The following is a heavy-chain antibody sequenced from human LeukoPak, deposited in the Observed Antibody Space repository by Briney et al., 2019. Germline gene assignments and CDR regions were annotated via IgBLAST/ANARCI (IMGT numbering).Heavy chain of an antibody. V-gene: IGHV3-9*01. CDR2: ISWNSGSI. CDR3: AKDGVEEQLAHPTHFDY. CDR1: GFTFDDYA. Sequence: QPGGSLRLSCAASGFTFDDYAMHWVRQAPGKGLEWVSGISWNSGSIGYADSVKGRFTISRDNAKNSLYLQMNSLRAEDTALYYCAKDGVEEQLAHPTHFDYWGQGTLVTVSS. D-gene: IGHD6-13*01. J-gene: IGHJ4*02.